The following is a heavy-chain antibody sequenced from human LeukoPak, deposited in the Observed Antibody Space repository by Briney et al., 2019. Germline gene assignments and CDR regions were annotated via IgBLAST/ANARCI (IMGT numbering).Heavy chain of an antibody. CDR2: IKSKTDGGTT. Sequence: GGSLRLSCAASGFIFSSHGMNWVRQAPGKGLEWVGRIKSKTDGGTTDYAAPVKGRFTISRDDSKNTLYLQMNSLKTEDTAVYYCTTEVIMTTTDYWGQGTLVTVSS. J-gene: IGHJ4*02. V-gene: IGHV3-15*01. CDR1: GFIFSSHG. D-gene: IGHD3-16*01. CDR3: TTEVIMTTTDY.